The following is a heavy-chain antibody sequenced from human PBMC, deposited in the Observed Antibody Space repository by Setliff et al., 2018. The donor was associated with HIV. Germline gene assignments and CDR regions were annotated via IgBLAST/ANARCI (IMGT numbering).Heavy chain of an antibody. J-gene: IGHJ6*03. D-gene: IGHD4-4*01. Sequence: QPGGSLRLSCAASGFTFSSYAMYWVRQAPGKGLEWVAVISYDGSNKYYADSVKGRFTISRDNSKNTLYLQMNSLRAEDTAVYYCARSLGDSNFYYYYHMDVWGKGTTVTVSS. CDR1: GFTFSSYA. CDR2: ISYDGSNK. V-gene: IGHV3-30*04. CDR3: ARSLGDSNFYYYYHMDV.